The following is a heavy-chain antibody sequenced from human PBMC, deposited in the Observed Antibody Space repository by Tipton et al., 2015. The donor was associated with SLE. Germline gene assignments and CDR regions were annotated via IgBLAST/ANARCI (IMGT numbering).Heavy chain of an antibody. V-gene: IGHV4-59*11. CDR2: IYYSGSI. CDR1: GGSISSHY. CDR3: ARDRGWSGWFDP. J-gene: IGHJ5*02. D-gene: IGHD1-26*01. Sequence: TLSLTCTVSGGSISSHYWSWIRQPPGKGLEWIGYIYYSGSINYNPSLKSRVTISVDTSKNQFSLKLSSVTAADTAVYYCARDRGWSGWFDPWGQGTLVTVSS.